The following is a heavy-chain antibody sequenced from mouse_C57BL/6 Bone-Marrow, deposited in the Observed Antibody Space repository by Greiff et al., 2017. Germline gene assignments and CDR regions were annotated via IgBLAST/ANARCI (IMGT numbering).Heavy chain of an antibody. V-gene: IGHV1-64*01. J-gene: IGHJ4*01. Sequence: QVQLQQPGAELVKPGASVKLSCKASGYTFTSYWMHWVKQRPGQGLEWIGMIHPNSGSTNYNEKFKSKATLTVDQSSSTAYMQLSSLTSEDSAVYCGAYDYDGARDYWGQGTSVTVSS. CDR2: IHPNSGST. CDR3: AYDYDGARDY. CDR1: GYTFTSYW. D-gene: IGHD2-4*01.